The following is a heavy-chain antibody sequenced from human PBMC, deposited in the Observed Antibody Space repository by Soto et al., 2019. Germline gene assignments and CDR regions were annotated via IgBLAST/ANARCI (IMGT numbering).Heavy chain of an antibody. CDR1: GFTFTDDF. CDR3: ARGWELRD. D-gene: IGHD1-26*01. CDR2: INSGGYSV. Sequence: QVQLVESGGGLVKPGGSLRLSCAASGFTFTDDFMTWIRQTPGKGLEWFSSINSGGYSVYYADSVKGRFTISRDNAKNSVYLQMNSLRGEDTAVYYCARGWELRDWGQGTLVTVSS. V-gene: IGHV3-11*01. J-gene: IGHJ4*02.